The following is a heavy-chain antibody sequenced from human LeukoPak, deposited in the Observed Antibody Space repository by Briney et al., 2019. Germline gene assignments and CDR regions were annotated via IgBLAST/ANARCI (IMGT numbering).Heavy chain of an antibody. CDR1: GGSVSNSDFY. CDR3: AMNDFWSGYYGH. V-gene: IGHV4-39*01. CDR2: ISYSGKT. D-gene: IGHD3-3*01. J-gene: IGHJ4*02. Sequence: SETLSLTRIVSGGSVSNSDFYWGWIRQPPGRGLEWIGNISYSGKTFYNPSLKSRVTISADTTKNQLSLKLSSVTAADTAVYFCAMNDFWSGYYGHWGQGILVTVSS.